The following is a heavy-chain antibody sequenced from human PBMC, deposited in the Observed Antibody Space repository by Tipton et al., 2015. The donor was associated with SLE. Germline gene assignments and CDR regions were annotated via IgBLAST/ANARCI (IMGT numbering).Heavy chain of an antibody. CDR1: GFTFSSYA. D-gene: IGHD2-21*01. CDR3: AKDPGYCGGDCYDAFDI. J-gene: IGHJ3*02. V-gene: IGHV3-23*01. Sequence: SLRLSCAASGFTFSSYAMSWVRQAPGKGLEWVSVISGSGGSTYYADSVKGRFTISRDNSKNTLYLQMNSLRAEDTAVYYCAKDPGYCGGDCYDAFDIWGQGTMVTVSS. CDR2: ISGSGGST.